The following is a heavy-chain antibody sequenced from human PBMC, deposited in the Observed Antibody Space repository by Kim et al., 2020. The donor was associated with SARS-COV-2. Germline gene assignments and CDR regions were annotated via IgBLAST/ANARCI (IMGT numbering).Heavy chain of an antibody. D-gene: IGHD6-13*01. CDR2: IYYSGST. CDR3: ARAREGYSSSWFYDY. CDR1: GGSISSYY. V-gene: IGHV4-59*13. Sequence: SETLSLTCTVSGGSISSYYWSWIRQPPGKGLEWIGYIYYSGSTNYNPSLKSRVTISVDTSKNQFSLKLSSVTAADTAVYYCARAREGYSSSWFYDYWGQGPLVTVSS. J-gene: IGHJ4*02.